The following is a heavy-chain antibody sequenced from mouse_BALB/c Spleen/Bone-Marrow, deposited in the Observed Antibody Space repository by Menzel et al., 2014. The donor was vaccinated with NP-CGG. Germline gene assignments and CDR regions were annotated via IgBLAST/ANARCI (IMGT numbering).Heavy chain of an antibody. CDR2: INPSTGYT. J-gene: IGHJ4*01. CDR3: ARGNYEAMDY. D-gene: IGHD2-1*01. Sequence: QVQLQQSGAELAKPGASVKMSRKASGYTFTSYWMHWVKQRPGQGLEWIGYINPSTGYTEYNQKFKDKATLTADKSSSTAYMQLSSLTSEDSAVYYCARGNYEAMDYWGQGTSVTVSS. CDR1: GYTFTSYW. V-gene: IGHV1-7*01.